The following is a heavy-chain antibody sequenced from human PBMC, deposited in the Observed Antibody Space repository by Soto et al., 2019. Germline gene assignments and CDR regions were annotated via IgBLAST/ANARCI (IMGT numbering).Heavy chain of an antibody. V-gene: IGHV3-30-3*01. D-gene: IGHD6-19*01. J-gene: IGHJ4*02. CDR3: ARDYSGGFILRPDY. CDR1: GFTFSSYA. Sequence: QVQLVESGGGVVQPGRSLRLSCAASGFTFSSYAMHWVRQAPGKGLEWVAVISYDGSNKYYADSVKGRFTISRDNSKNTLYLQMNSLRAEDTAVYYCARDYSGGFILRPDYWGQGTLVTVSS. CDR2: ISYDGSNK.